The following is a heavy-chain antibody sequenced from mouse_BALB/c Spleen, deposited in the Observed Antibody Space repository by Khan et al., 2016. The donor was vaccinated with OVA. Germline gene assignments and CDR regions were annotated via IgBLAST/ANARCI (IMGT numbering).Heavy chain of an antibody. CDR1: GFSLITYG. CDR3: ARSSYRYDFTY. V-gene: IGHV2-4-1*01. D-gene: IGHD2-12*01. CDR2: IWSGGST. J-gene: IGHJ3*01. Sequence: QVQLQQSGPGLVQPSQNLSITCTVSGFSLITYGVHWVHQSPGKGLEWLGVIWSGGSTDYNEAFISRLSISKDNSKSQVFFKMNSLQSDDTAIYYCARSSYRYDFTYWGRGTLVTVSS.